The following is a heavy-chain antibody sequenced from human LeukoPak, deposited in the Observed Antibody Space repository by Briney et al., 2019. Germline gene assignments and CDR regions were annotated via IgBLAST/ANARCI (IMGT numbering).Heavy chain of an antibody. CDR3: AKCSSSWYYCYYYYYYYMDV. D-gene: IGHD6-13*01. V-gene: IGHV3-48*03. CDR2: ISSSGSTI. CDR1: GFTFSSYE. J-gene: IGHJ6*03. Sequence: PGGSLRLSCAASGFTFSSYEMNWVRQAPGKGLEWVSYISSSGSTIYYADSVKGRFTISRDNAKNSLYLQMNSLRAEDTAVYYCAKCSSSWYYCYYYYYYYMDVWGKGTTVTVSS.